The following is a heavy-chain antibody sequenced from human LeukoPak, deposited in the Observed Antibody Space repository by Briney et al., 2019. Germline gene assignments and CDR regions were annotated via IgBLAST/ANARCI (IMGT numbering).Heavy chain of an antibody. CDR2: ISNSDDST. D-gene: IGHD1-14*01. CDR3: SKATGYLL. J-gene: IGHJ4*02. V-gene: IGHV3-23*01. CDR1: GFAFSSYA. Sequence: GGSLRLSCAASGFAFSSYAMSWVRQAPGKGLEWVSTISNSDDSTYYADSVKGRFTISRDNSENTLYLQMNSLRAEDTAVYYCSKATGYLLWGQGTLVTVSS.